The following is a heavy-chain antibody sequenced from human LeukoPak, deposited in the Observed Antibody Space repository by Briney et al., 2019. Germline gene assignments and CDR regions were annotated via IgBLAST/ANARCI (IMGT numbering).Heavy chain of an antibody. D-gene: IGHD6-13*01. CDR3: TAGTKGL. CDR2: IYHSGST. J-gene: IGHJ4*02. V-gene: IGHV4-39*07. CDR1: GGSISSSSYY. Sequence: PSETLSLTCTVSGGSISSSSYYWGWIRQPPGKGLEWIGSIYHSGSTNYNPSLKSRVTISVDKSKNQFSLKLSSVTAADTAVYYCTAGTKGLWGQGTLVTVSS.